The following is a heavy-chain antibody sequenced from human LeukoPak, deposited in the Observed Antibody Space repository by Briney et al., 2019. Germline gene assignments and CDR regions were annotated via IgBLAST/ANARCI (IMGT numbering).Heavy chain of an antibody. Sequence: PGGSLRLSCAASRFTFSRYWMHWVRQAPGKGLVWVSRINSDGISTSYADSVKGRFTISRDNAKNTLYLQMNSLRAEDTAVYFCARARDYYDTSGYPEGFDYWGQGILVTVSS. J-gene: IGHJ4*02. V-gene: IGHV3-74*01. CDR3: ARARDYYDTSGYPEGFDY. CDR2: INSDGIST. CDR1: RFTFSRYW. D-gene: IGHD3-22*01.